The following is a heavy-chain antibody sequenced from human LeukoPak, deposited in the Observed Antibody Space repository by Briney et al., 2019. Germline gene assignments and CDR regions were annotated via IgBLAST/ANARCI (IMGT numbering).Heavy chain of an antibody. V-gene: IGHV4-59*08. J-gene: IGHJ6*02. CDR2: IYYTGST. D-gene: IGHD3-10*01. Sequence: SSETLSLTCTVSGGSISSHYWYWVRQPPGKGLEWIGYIYYTGSTSYNPSLKSRVTIIVDTSKNQFSLKLTSVTATDTAVYYCARRVGFDYGMDVWGQGTTVSVSS. CDR1: GGSISSHY. CDR3: ARRVGFDYGMDV.